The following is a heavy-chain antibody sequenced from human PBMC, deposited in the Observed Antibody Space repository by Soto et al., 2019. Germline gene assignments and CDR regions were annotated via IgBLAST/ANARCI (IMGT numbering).Heavy chain of an antibody. V-gene: IGHV3-23*01. CDR2: ISGSGGST. Sequence: EVQLLESGGGLVQPGGSLRLSFAASGFTFTSYAMSWVRQAPGKGLEWVSAISGSGGSTYYADSVKGRFTISRDNSKNTLYLQMNSLRAEDTAVYYCARHTRYYYGSGSYYDYWGQGTLVTVSS. CDR1: GFTFTSYA. J-gene: IGHJ4*02. CDR3: ARHTRYYYGSGSYYDY. D-gene: IGHD3-10*01.